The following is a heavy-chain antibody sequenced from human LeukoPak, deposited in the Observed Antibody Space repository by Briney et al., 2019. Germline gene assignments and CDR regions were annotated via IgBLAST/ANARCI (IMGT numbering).Heavy chain of an antibody. Sequence: GGSLRLSCAVSGYTFSNAWMTWVRQAPGKGLEWVGRIKSISAGGTADYAAPVNGRFTLSRDDSKNTVYLQMNSLQTEDTALYYCTTRGDYFDRWGQGTLVTVSS. CDR2: IKSISAGGTA. CDR1: GYTFSNAW. CDR3: TTRGDYFDR. V-gene: IGHV3-15*01. D-gene: IGHD3-16*01. J-gene: IGHJ4*02.